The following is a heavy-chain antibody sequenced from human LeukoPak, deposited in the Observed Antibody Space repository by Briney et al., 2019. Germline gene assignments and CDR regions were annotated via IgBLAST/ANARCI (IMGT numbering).Heavy chain of an antibody. CDR2: IIPIFGTA. CDR1: GGTFSSYA. J-gene: IGHJ4*02. CDR3: ARDERGGSKADY. D-gene: IGHD2-15*01. V-gene: IGHV1-69*06. Sequence: SVKVSCKASGGTFSSYAISWVRQAPGQGLEWMGGIIPIFGTANYAQKFQGRVTITADKSTSTAYMELSSLRSEDTAVYYCARDERGGSKADYWGQGTLVTVSS.